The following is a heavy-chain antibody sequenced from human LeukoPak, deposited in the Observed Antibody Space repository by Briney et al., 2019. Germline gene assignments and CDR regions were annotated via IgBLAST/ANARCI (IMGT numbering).Heavy chain of an antibody. CDR1: GGSISSGGYY. CDR2: IYYSGST. CDR3: AREVIDPRSLSRDGYNGPLDAFDI. J-gene: IGHJ3*02. V-gene: IGHV4-31*03. Sequence: PSQTLSLTCIVSGGSISSGGYYWSWIRQHPGKGLEWIGYIYYSGSTYYNPSLKSRVTISVDTSKNQFSLKLSSVTAADTAVYYCAREVIDPRSLSRDGYNGPLDAFDIWGQGTMVTVSS. D-gene: IGHD5-24*01.